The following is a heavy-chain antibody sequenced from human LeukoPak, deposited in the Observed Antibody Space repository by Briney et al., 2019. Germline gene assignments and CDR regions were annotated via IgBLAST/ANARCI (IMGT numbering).Heavy chain of an antibody. CDR2: IYYSGST. CDR1: GGSISSSSYY. Sequence: SETLSLTCTVSGGSISSSSYYWGWIRQPPGKGLEWIGSIYYSGSTYYNPSLKSRVTISVDTSKSQFSLKLSSVTAADTAVYYCARDERTYGSGSYYFDYWGQGTLVTVSS. V-gene: IGHV4-39*07. CDR3: ARDERTYGSGSYYFDY. D-gene: IGHD3-10*01. J-gene: IGHJ4*02.